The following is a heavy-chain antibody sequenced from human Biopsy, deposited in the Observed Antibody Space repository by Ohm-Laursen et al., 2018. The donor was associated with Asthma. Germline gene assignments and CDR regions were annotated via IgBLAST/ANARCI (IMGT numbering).Heavy chain of an antibody. Sequence: PGTLSLTCTVSGGSTISSSWWSWVRQTPGRGLEWIGELYHSGPTNYNPSLKSRVTISVDKSKNKFSLKLTSVTAADTAVYYCAKIYDRLVLYGMDVWGQGTTVTVSS. V-gene: IGHV4-4*03. D-gene: IGHD6-19*01. J-gene: IGHJ6*02. CDR1: GGSTISSSW. CDR2: LYHSGPT. CDR3: AKIYDRLVLYGMDV.